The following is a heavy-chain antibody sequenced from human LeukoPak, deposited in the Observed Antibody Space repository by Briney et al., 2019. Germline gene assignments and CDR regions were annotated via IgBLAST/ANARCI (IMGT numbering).Heavy chain of an antibody. J-gene: IGHJ5*02. CDR1: GYTFTGYY. CDR2: ISAYNGNT. Sequence: GASVKVSCKASGYTFTGYYMHWVRQAPGQGLEWMGWISAYNGNTNYAQKLQGRVTMTTDTSTSTAYMELRSLRSDDTAVYYCARDYYDILTGYHISFDPWGQGTLVTVSS. V-gene: IGHV1-18*04. CDR3: ARDYYDILTGYHISFDP. D-gene: IGHD3-9*01.